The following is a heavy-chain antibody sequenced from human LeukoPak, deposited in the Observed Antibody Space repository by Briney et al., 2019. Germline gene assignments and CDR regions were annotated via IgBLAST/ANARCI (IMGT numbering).Heavy chain of an antibody. V-gene: IGHV3-23*01. CDR3: AREGYYGSGSPPSLYFDY. CDR1: GFTFNTYA. Sequence: GGSLRLSCAASGFTFNTYAMSWVRQAPGKGLEWGSAISGSGDSRYYADSVKGRFTISRDNSRSTLYLQMNSLRPEDTAIYYCAREGYYGSGSPPSLYFDYWGQGTLVTVSS. D-gene: IGHD3-10*01. J-gene: IGHJ4*02. CDR2: ISGSGDSR.